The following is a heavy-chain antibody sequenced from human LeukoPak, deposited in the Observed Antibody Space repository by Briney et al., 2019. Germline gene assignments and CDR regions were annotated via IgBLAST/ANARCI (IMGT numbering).Heavy chain of an antibody. CDR3: ARVGADGSGFLFDY. V-gene: IGHV4-34*01. D-gene: IGHD3-10*01. Sequence: SETLSLTCAVYGGSFSGYYWSWIRQPPGKGLEWIGEINHSGSTNYNPSLKSRVTISVVTSKNQFSLKLSSVTAAYTAVYYCARVGADGSGFLFDYWGQGTLVTVSS. CDR1: GGSFSGYY. CDR2: INHSGST. J-gene: IGHJ4*02.